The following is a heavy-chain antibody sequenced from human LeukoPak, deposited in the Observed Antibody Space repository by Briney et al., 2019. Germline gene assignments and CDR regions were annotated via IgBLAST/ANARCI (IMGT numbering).Heavy chain of an antibody. CDR1: GFTFSSYA. V-gene: IGHV3-23*01. J-gene: IGHJ4*02. Sequence: GGSLRFSCAASGFTFSSYAMSWVRQAPGKGLEWVSAISGSGGSTYYADSVKGRFTISRDNSKNTLYLQMNSLRAEDTAVYYCAKTIAAAGRGYFDYWGQGTLVTVSS. CDR2: ISGSGGST. CDR3: AKTIAAAGRGYFDY. D-gene: IGHD6-13*01.